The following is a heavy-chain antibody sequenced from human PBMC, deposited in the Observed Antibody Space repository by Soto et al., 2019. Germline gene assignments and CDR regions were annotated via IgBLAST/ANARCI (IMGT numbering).Heavy chain of an antibody. CDR3: ARSFGVVITNWFDP. D-gene: IGHD3-3*01. CDR2: INGGNGNT. Sequence: ASVKVSCNTSGYTFTSYAMHWVRQAPGQRLEWMGWINGGNGNTQYSQNFQGRVTITRDTSASTAYMELSRLRSEDTAVYYCARSFGVVITNWFDPWGQGTLVTVSS. V-gene: IGHV1-3*01. J-gene: IGHJ5*02. CDR1: GYTFTSYA.